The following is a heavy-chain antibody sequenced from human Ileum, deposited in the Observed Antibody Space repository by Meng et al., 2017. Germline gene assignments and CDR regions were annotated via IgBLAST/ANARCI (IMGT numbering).Heavy chain of an antibody. V-gene: IGHV1-8*01. CDR3: ARGVTAGLDY. CDR1: GYTLSSLD. Sequence: QVQLVQPGAEVKKPGASVKVSCKASGYTLSSLDINWVRQAPGQGLEWMGWMSPRSDDTGYAQKFQGRVTMTRDTSISTAYMELSSLTSEDTAIYYCARGVTAGLDYWGQGTLVTVSS. CDR2: MSPRSDDT. D-gene: IGHD5-18*01. J-gene: IGHJ4*02.